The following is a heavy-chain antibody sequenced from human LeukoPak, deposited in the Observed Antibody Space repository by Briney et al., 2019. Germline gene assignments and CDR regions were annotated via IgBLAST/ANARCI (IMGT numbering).Heavy chain of an antibody. Sequence: PSETLSLTCAFSGGSFSPAHWSWIRQPPGKGLEWIGVICDNGNTDYNPSLKSRVTISVDTSKSQFSLKLSSLAAADTAVYYCATGRDPYKTGHWGQGTLVTVSS. D-gene: IGHD5-24*01. V-gene: IGHV4-59*01. J-gene: IGHJ4*02. CDR3: ATGRDPYKTGH. CDR2: ICDNGNT. CDR1: GGSFSPAH.